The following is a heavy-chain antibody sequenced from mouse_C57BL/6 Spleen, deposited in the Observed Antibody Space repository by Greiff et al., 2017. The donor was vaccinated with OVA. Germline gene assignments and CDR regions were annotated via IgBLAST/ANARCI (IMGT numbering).Heavy chain of an antibody. J-gene: IGHJ4*01. Sequence: QVQLKQPGAELVMPGASVKLSCKASGYTFTSYWMHWVKPRPGQGLEWIGEIDTSDSYTNYNQKFKGKFTLTVDKSSSTAYMQLSSLTSEDSAVYYCAIRNSNYYAMDYWGQGTSVTVSS. CDR3: AIRNSNYYAMDY. D-gene: IGHD3-1*01. V-gene: IGHV1-69*01. CDR2: IDTSDSYT. CDR1: GYTFTSYW.